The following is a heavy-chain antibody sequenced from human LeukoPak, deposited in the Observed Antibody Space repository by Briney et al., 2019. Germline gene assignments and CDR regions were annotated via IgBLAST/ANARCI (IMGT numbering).Heavy chain of an antibody. D-gene: IGHD2-21*02. CDR1: GYSFTSYW. V-gene: IGHV5-51*01. CDR2: ICPGDSDT. J-gene: IGHJ5*02. CDR3: ATGPAYCGGDCYSENNWFDP. Sequence: GESLKISCKGSGYSFTSYWIGWVRQMPGKGLEWMGIICPGDSDTRYSPSFQGRVTISADKSISTAYLQWSSLKASDTAMYYCATGPAYCGGDCYSENNWFDPWGQGTLVTVSS.